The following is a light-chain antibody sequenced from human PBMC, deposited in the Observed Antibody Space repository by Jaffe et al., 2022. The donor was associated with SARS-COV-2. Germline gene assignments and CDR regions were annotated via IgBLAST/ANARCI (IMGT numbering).Light chain of an antibody. V-gene: IGLV1-47*01. CDR2: YNN. CDR3: AAWDDSLSGWV. CDR1: SSNIGTNY. Sequence: QSVLTQPPSASGTPGQRVSISCSGGSSNIGTNYVYWYQHLPGTAPKLLIYYNNRRPSGVPDRFSGSKSGTSASLAISGLRSEDEAEYYCAAWDDSLSGWVFGGGTRLTVL. J-gene: IGLJ3*02.